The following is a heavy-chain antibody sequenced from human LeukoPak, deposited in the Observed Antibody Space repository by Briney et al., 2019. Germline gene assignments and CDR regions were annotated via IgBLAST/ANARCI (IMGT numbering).Heavy chain of an antibody. V-gene: IGHV3-21*01. CDR1: GFTFSSYW. CDR3: ARGGKGSSLLYYYYYMDV. J-gene: IGHJ6*03. Sequence: GGSLRLSCAASGFTFSSYWMHWVRQAPGKGLEWVSSISSSSSYIYYADSVKGRFTISRDNAKNSLYLQMNSLRAEDTAVYYCARGGKGSSLLYYYYYMDVWGKGTTVTVSS. CDR2: ISSSSSYI. D-gene: IGHD6-6*01.